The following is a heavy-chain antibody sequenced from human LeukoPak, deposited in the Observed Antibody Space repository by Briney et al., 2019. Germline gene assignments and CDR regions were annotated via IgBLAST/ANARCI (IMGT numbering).Heavy chain of an antibody. D-gene: IGHD3-10*01. J-gene: IGHJ4*02. CDR3: ARQVRNRLLWFGELLSFDY. Sequence: PSETLSLTCTVSGGSISSSSYYWGWIRQPPGKGLEWIGCIYYSGSTYYNPSLKSRVTISVDTSKNQFSLKLSSVTAADTAVYYCARQVRNRLLWFGELLSFDYWGQGTLVTVSS. V-gene: IGHV4-39*01. CDR2: IYYSGST. CDR1: GGSISSSSYY.